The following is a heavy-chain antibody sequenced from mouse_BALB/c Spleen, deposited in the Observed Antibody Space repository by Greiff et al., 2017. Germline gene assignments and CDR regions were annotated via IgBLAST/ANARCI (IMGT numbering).Heavy chain of an antibody. V-gene: IGHV5-17*02. J-gene: IGHJ1*01. CDR2: ISSGSSTI. CDR1: GFTFSSFG. D-gene: IGHD1-1*01. Sequence: EVQGVESGGGLVQPGGSRKLSCAASGFTFSSFGMHWVRQAPEKGLEWVAYISSGSSTIYYADTVKGRFTISRDNPKNTLFLQMTSLRSEDTAMYYCARDYGSSYVGWYFDVWGAGTTVTVSS. CDR3: ARDYGSSYVGWYFDV.